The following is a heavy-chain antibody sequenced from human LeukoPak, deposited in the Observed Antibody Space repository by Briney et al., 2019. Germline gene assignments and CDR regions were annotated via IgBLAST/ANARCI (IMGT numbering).Heavy chain of an antibody. CDR2: ISWNSGSI. J-gene: IGHJ3*02. D-gene: IGHD6-19*01. CDR1: GFTFDDYA. V-gene: IGHV3-9*01. CDR3: AKDWNSGWSRDDAFDI. Sequence: GRSLRLSCAASGFTFDDYAMHWVRQAPGKGLEWVSGISWNSGSIGYADSVKGRFTISRDNAKNSLYLQMNSLRAEDTALYYCAKDWNSGWSRDDAFDIWGQGTMVTVSS.